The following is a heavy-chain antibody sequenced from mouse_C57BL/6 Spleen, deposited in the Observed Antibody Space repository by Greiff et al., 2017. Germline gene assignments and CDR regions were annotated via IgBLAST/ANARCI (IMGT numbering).Heavy chain of an antibody. Sequence: EVNVVESGGDLVKPGGSLKLSCAASGFTFSSYGMSWVRQTPDKRLEWVATISSGGSYTYYPDSVKGRFTISRDNAKNTLYLQMSSLKSEDTAMYYCAETAQAPFAYWGQGTLVTVSA. CDR2: ISSGGSYT. CDR1: GFTFSSYG. CDR3: AETAQAPFAY. J-gene: IGHJ3*01. D-gene: IGHD3-2*02. V-gene: IGHV5-6*01.